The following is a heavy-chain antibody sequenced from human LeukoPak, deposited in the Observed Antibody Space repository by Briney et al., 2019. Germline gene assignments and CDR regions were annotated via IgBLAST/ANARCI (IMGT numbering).Heavy chain of an antibody. V-gene: IGHV1-69*05. CDR1: GGTFSSYA. CDR3: ARTVWGVPAADNNYYYYHMDV. CDR2: IIPIFGTA. J-gene: IGHJ6*03. D-gene: IGHD2-2*01. Sequence: SVKVSCKASGGTFSSYAISWVRQAPGQGLEWMGGIIPIFGTANYAQKFQGRVTITTDESTSTAYMELSSLRSEDTAVYYCARTVWGVPAADNNYYYYHMDVWGKGTTVTVSS.